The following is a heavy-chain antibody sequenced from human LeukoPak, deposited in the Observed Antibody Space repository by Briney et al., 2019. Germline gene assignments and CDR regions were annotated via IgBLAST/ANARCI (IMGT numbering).Heavy chain of an antibody. V-gene: IGHV1-8*02. CDR2: INPNSGNT. Sequence: ASVKVSCKASGYTFTGYYMHWVRQAPGQGLEWMGWINPNSGNTGYAQKFQGRVTMTRNTSISTAYMELSSLRSEDTAVYYCARARGDRLGDWFDPWGQGTLVTVSS. J-gene: IGHJ5*02. CDR3: ARARGDRLGDWFDP. D-gene: IGHD2-21*02. CDR1: GYTFTGYY.